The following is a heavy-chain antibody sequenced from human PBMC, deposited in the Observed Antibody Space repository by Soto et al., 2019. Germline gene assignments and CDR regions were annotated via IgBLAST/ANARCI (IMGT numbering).Heavy chain of an antibody. Sequence: QVQLAESGGGLVEPGGHLRISCAASGFTFSDYDMSWIRQSPGKGLECVSFVRSSGTTMYFADSVKGQFTISRENAKNSLYLQMNSLRAEDTAVYYCARMGPRAARPSYWGQGTLVTVSS. J-gene: IGHJ4*02. CDR1: GFTFSDYD. CDR2: VRSSGTTM. D-gene: IGHD6-6*01. V-gene: IGHV3-11*01. CDR3: ARMGPRAARPSY.